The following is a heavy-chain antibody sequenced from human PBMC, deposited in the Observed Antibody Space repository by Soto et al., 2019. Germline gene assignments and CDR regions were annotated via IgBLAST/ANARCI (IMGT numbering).Heavy chain of an antibody. D-gene: IGHD3-3*01. CDR1: GFTFTTCW. CDR2: INKDGSEK. J-gene: IGHJ4*02. V-gene: IGHV3-7*03. CDR3: ASRPCEVNYYGVFDY. Sequence: GGSLRLSCAASGFTFTTCWMTWVRQAPGKGLEWVANINKDGSEKYYVASVKGRFTISRDNAKNSLFLQMDSLRAEDTAVYYCASRPCEVNYYGVFDYWGQGALVTVSS.